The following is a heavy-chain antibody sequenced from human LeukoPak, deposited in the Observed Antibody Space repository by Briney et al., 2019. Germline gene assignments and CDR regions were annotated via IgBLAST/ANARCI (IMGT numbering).Heavy chain of an antibody. CDR2: ISYDGSNK. CDR1: GFTFSSYA. D-gene: IGHD2-2*01. CDR3: ARVLVPAVSPPDY. Sequence: GGSLRLSCAASGFTFSSYAMHWVRQAPGKGLEWVAVISYDGSNKYYADSVKGRFTISRDNSKNTLYLQMNSLRAEDTAVYYCARVLVPAVSPPDYWGRGTLVTVSS. J-gene: IGHJ4*02. V-gene: IGHV3-30-3*01.